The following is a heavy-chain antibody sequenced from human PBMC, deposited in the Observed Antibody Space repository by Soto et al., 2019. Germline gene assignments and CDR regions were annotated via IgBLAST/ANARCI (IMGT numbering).Heavy chain of an antibody. CDR2: ISAYSDDI. CDR1: GYIFTSYG. V-gene: IGHV1-18*01. D-gene: IGHD2-15*01. J-gene: IGHJ6*02. CDR3: ARDLGGRSPYYYDMDV. Sequence: AASVKVSCKASGYIFTSYGITWVRQAPGQGLEWMGWISAYSDDIKNAQKLQGRVTMTTDTSTSTAYMELRSLRSDDTAVYYCARDLGGRSPYYYDMDVWGQGTTVTVSS.